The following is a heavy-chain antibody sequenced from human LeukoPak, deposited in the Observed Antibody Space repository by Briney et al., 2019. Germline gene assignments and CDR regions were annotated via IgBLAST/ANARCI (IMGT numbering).Heavy chain of an antibody. Sequence: QAGGSLRLSCAASGFTFSIYWMSWVRHAPGKGLECVANIKQDGSEKNYVHSVKGRLTISRNNAKNSLYLQMKSLRGEDTAGYYRARDRCSGGICYTLWGQGTLVTVSS. CDR2: IKQDGSEK. J-gene: IGHJ4*02. CDR3: ARDRCSGGICYTL. D-gene: IGHD2-15*01. CDR1: GFTFSIYW. V-gene: IGHV3-7*01.